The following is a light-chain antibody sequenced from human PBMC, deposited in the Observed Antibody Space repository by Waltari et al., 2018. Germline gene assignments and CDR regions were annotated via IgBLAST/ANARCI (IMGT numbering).Light chain of an antibody. CDR1: SSDVGGYHY. CDR2: DVS. J-gene: IGLJ2*01. Sequence: QSALTQPASVSGSPGQSITISCTGTSSDVGGYHYVSWYQQHPGKAPKLMICDVSKRPSGVHNRFSGSKSGNTASLTISGLQAEDEADYYCCSYAGSSTLVFGGGTKLTVL. V-gene: IGLV2-23*02. CDR3: CSYAGSSTLV.